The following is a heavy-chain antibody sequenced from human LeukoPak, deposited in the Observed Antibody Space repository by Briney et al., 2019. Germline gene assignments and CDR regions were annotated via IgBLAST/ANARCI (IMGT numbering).Heavy chain of an antibody. CDR2: IYYSGST. D-gene: IGHD6-19*01. CDR3: ARRGWSTIDY. CDR1: GGSISSSSYY. J-gene: IGHJ4*02. V-gene: IGHV4-39*01. Sequence: SETLSLTCTVSGGSISSSSYYWGWIRQPPGKGLEWIGSIYYSGSTYYNPSLKSRVTISVDTSKNQFSLKLSSVTAADTAVYYCARRGWSTIDYWGQGTLVTVSS.